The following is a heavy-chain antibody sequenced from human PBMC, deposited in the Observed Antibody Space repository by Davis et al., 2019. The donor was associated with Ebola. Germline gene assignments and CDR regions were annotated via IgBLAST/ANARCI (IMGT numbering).Heavy chain of an antibody. CDR2: IKSKSDGGTT. Sequence: GGSLRLSCAASGFTFSSYAMSWVRQAPGKGLEWVGRIKSKSDGGTTHYGARVKGRFTISRDDSKNTVYLQMNSLKTEDTGLYYCTKGSGTYDWGQGTLVTVSP. CDR3: TKGSGTYD. D-gene: IGHD6-25*01. CDR1: GFTFSSYA. V-gene: IGHV3-15*06. J-gene: IGHJ4*02.